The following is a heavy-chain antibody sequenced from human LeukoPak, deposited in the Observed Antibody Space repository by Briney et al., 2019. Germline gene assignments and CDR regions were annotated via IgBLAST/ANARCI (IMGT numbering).Heavy chain of an antibody. J-gene: IGHJ5*02. CDR1: GYTFTSHG. Sequence: ASVKVSCKASGYTFTSHGISWVRQAPGQGLEWMGWISAYNGNTNYAQKLQGRVTMTTDTSTSTAYMELRSLRSDDTAVYYCARVRVLRNWFDPWGQGTLVTVSS. D-gene: IGHD3-10*01. CDR2: ISAYNGNT. V-gene: IGHV1-18*01. CDR3: ARVRVLRNWFDP.